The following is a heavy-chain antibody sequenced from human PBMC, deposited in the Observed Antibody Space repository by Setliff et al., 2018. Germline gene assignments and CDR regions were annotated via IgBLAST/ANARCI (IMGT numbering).Heavy chain of an antibody. CDR1: GYTFTGYY. Sequence: GASVKVSCKASGYTFTGYYMHWVRQAPGQGLEWMGWINPNSGGTNYAQKFQGWVTMTRDTSISTAYMELSRLRSEDTAVYYCAISTIFGVVSPTPDAFDIWGQGTMVT. J-gene: IGHJ3*02. V-gene: IGHV1-2*04. D-gene: IGHD3-3*01. CDR3: AISTIFGVVSPTPDAFDI. CDR2: INPNSGGT.